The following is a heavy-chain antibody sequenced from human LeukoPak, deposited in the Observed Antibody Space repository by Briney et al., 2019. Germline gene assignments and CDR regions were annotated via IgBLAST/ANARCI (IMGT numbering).Heavy chain of an antibody. J-gene: IGHJ6*02. CDR3: ARGWYSSSTPYYFYNGLDA. D-gene: IGHD6-6*01. CDR2: ISSSSSYI. CDR1: GLTLSSYS. Sequence: GSLRLSCTASGLTLSSYSMTWVRQAPGKGLEWVSSISSSSSYIYYANSVKGRFTISRDIAKNSLYLQMNSLRAEDTAVYYCARGWYSSSTPYYFYNGLDAWGLGTTVTVSS. V-gene: IGHV3-21*01.